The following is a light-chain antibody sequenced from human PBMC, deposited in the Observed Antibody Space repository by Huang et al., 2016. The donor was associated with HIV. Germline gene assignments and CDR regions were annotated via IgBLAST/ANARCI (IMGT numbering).Light chain of an antibody. CDR1: QSLSGTY. CDR3: QQYGSSLYT. CDR2: GAS. J-gene: IGKJ2*01. V-gene: IGKV3-20*01. Sequence: EIVLTQSPGTLSLSPGEGATLSCRASQSLSGTYLAWYQQKPGQAPRLPIYGASSRATGIPDRFSGSGSGTDFTLTISRLEPEDFAVYYCQQYGSSLYTFGQGTKLEIK.